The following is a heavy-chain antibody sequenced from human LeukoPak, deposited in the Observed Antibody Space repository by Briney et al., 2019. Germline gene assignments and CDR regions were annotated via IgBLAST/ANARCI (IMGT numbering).Heavy chain of an antibody. CDR3: ASGRRGIVVVPAAIRFDY. Sequence: SETLSLTCAVYGGSFRGYYWSWIRQPPGKGLEWIGEINHSGSTNYNPSLKSRVTISVDTSKNQFSLKLSSVTAADTAVYYCASGRRGIVVVPAAIRFDYWGQGTLVTVSS. D-gene: IGHD2-2*02. CDR1: GGSFRGYY. V-gene: IGHV4-34*01. J-gene: IGHJ4*02. CDR2: INHSGST.